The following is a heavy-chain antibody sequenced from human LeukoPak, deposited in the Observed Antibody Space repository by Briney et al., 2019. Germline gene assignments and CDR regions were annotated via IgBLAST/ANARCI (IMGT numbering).Heavy chain of an antibody. CDR1: GFTFSSYE. V-gene: IGHV3-48*03. J-gene: IGHJ4*02. CDR3: ARDYYGDYGD. CDR2: ISSSGSTI. D-gene: IGHD4-17*01. Sequence: PGGSLRLSCAASGFTFSSYEMNWVRQAPGKGLEWVSYISSSGSTIYYADSVKGRFTISRDNAKNSLYPQMNSLRAEDTAVYYCARDYYGDYGDWGQGTLVTVSS.